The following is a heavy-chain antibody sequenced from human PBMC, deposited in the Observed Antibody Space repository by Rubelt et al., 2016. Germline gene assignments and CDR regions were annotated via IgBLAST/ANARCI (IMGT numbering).Heavy chain of an antibody. CDR1: GGSISSYY. CDR2: IYYSGST. CDR3: ARDGLGMTNGYYYYGMDV. V-gene: IGHV4-59*01. Sequence: QLQLQESGPGLVKPSETLSLTCTVSGGSISSYYWSWIRQPPGKGLEWIGYIYYSGSTNYNPSPKSRVTISVDTSKNQFSLNLSSVTAADTAVYYCARDGLGMTNGYYYYGMDVWGQGTTVTVFS. D-gene: IGHD1-26*01. J-gene: IGHJ6*02.